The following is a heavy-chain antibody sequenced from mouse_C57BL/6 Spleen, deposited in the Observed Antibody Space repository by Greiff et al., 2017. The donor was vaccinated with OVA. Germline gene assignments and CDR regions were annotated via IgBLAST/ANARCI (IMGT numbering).Heavy chain of an antibody. CDR3: ARLGGYYAMDD. CDR2: IHPNSGST. D-gene: IGHD1-1*02. Sequence: QVQLQQPGAELVKPGASVKLSCKASGYTFTSYWMHWVKQRPGQGLEWIGMIHPNSGSTNYNEKFKSKAKLTVDKSSSTAYMQLSSLTAEDSAVYYCARLGGYYAMDDWGQGTSVTVSS. V-gene: IGHV1-64*01. CDR1: GYTFTSYW. J-gene: IGHJ4*01.